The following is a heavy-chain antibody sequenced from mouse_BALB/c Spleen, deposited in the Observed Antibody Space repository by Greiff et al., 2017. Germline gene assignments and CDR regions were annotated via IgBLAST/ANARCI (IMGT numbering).Heavy chain of an antibody. J-gene: IGHJ3*01. D-gene: IGHD2-1*01. CDR2: INPGSGGT. CDR3: ASYGNYRFAY. Sequence: QVQLQQSGAELVRPGTSVKVSCKASGYAFTNYLIEWVKQRPGQGLEWIGVINPGSGGTNYNEKFKGKATLTADKSSSTAYMQLSSLTSDDSAVYFCASYGNYRFAYWGQGTLVTVSA. V-gene: IGHV1-54*01. CDR1: GYAFTNYL.